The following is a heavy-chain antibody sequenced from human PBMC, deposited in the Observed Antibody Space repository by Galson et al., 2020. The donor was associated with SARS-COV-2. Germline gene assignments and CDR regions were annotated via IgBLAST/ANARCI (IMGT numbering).Heavy chain of an antibody. J-gene: IGHJ6*03. Sequence: GESLKISCAASGFTVSGSFINWVRQAPGKGLEWVSIIYSVGTTYYADSVEGRFTISRDNSKNTLYLQMNSLRAEDTAVYYCARVKTFLCGDNCRADYMDVWGKGTTVTVSS. CDR2: IYSVGTT. CDR1: GFTVSGSF. V-gene: IGHV3-66*02. CDR3: ARVKTFLCGDNCRADYMDV. D-gene: IGHD2-21*01.